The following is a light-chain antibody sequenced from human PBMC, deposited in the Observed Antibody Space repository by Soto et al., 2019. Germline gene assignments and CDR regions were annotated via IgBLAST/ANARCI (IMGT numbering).Light chain of an antibody. V-gene: IGKV3-11*01. Sequence: EIVLTQSPATLSLSPGERATLSCRASQSVSSYLAWYQQKPGQAPRLLIYDASNRATGIPARFSGSGSGTDFTLTISSLEPEDFALYYCQQRGNWPRTFGQGTKQEIK. CDR2: DAS. CDR1: QSVSSY. J-gene: IGKJ2*01. CDR3: QQRGNWPRT.